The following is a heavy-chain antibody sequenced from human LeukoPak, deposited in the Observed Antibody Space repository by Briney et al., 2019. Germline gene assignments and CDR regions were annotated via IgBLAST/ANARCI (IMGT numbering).Heavy chain of an antibody. J-gene: IGHJ4*02. CDR1: GGPISSYY. V-gene: IGHV4-4*07. CDR2: IYTSGST. D-gene: IGHD6-13*01. CDR3: AREESYSSSWYVPYFDY. Sequence: KPSETLSLTCSVSGGPISSYYWSWIRQPAGKGLEWIGRIYTSGSTNYNPSLKSRVTISVDTSKNQFSLKLSSVTAADTAVYYCAREESYSSSWYVPYFDYWGQGTLVTVSS.